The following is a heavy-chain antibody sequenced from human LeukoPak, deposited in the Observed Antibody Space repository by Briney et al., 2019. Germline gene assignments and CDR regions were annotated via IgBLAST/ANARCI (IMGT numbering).Heavy chain of an antibody. CDR2: IIPIFGTA. J-gene: IGHJ4*02. CDR3: ARGIRLSSTIQLLDY. CDR1: GGTFSSYA. Sequence: ASVKVSCKASGGTFSSYATSGVRQAPGQGLEWMGGIIPIFGTANYAQKFQGRVTITADESTSTAYMELSSLRSEDTAVYYCARGIRLSSTIQLLDYWGQGTLVTVSS. V-gene: IGHV1-69*13. D-gene: IGHD2-2*01.